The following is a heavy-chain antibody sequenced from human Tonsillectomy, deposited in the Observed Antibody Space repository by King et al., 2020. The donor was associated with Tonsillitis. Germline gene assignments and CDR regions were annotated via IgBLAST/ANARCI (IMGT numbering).Heavy chain of an antibody. CDR1: GYSFTSYW. D-gene: IGHD5-12*01. Sequence: QLVQSGAEVKKPGESLKISCKGSGYSFTSYWIGWVRQMPGKGLEWMGIIYPGDSDTRYSPSFQGQVTISADKSIRTAYLQWTSLKASDTAMYYCARLNGDIVATIYYFDYWGQGTLVTVSS. CDR2: IYPGDSDT. J-gene: IGHJ4*02. CDR3: ARLNGDIVATIYYFDY. V-gene: IGHV5-51*01.